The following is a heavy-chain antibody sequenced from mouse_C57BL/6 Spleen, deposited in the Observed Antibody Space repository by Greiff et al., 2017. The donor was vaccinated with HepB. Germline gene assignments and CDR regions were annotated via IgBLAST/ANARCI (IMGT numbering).Heavy chain of an antibody. CDR3: ARSVHSYGSSYVLDY. Sequence: QVQLKQSGPELVKPGASVKISCKASGYAFSSSWMNWVKQRPGKGLEWIGRIYPGDGDTNYNGKFKGKATLTADKSSSTAYMQLSSLTSEDSAVYFCARSVHSYGSSYVLDYWGQGTTLTVSS. V-gene: IGHV1-82*01. D-gene: IGHD1-1*01. J-gene: IGHJ2*01. CDR1: GYAFSSSW. CDR2: IYPGDGDT.